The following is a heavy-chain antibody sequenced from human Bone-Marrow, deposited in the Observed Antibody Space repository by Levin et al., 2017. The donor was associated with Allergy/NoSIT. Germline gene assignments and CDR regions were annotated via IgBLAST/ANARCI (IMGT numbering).Heavy chain of an antibody. D-gene: IGHD6-13*01. CDR2: IKEDGSEK. Sequence: GGSLRLSCAASGFTFTDYWMSWVRQAPGKGLEWVANIKEDGSEKYYVDSVRGRFTISRDNAKSSLYLQMNYLRAVDTLVYYCPAHSKLCDGGDSCRQGPRVTVSS. J-gene: IGHJ4*02. V-gene: IGHV3-7*03. CDR1: GFTFTDYW. CDR3: PAHSKLCDGGDS.